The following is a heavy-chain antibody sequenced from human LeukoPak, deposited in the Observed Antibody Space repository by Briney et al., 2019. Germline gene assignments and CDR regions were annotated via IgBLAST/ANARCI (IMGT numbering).Heavy chain of an antibody. CDR3: VRSSTYHLFAD. V-gene: IGHV4-59*08. CDR2: MYYSGST. CDR1: GGSISSYY. D-gene: IGHD2-15*01. J-gene: IGHJ4*02. Sequence: PSETLSLTCTVSGGSISSYYCSWIRQPPGKGLEWIGYMYYSGSTNYNPSLKNRVTISVHMPKNRAARKLSSLTAADTAVYYCVRSSTYHLFADWGQGTLVTVPS.